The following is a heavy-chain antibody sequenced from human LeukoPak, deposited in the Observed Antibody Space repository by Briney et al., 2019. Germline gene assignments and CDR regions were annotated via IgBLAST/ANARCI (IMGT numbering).Heavy chain of an antibody. J-gene: IGHJ4*02. CDR3: ARDAIAAAGTPVHFDY. CDR1: GDTFSSYA. CDR2: SIPIFGTA. Sequence: SVKVSCKASGDTFSSYAISWVRQAPGHGLEWMGGSIPIFGTANYAQKFQGRVTITADKSTSTAYMELSSLRSEDTAVYYCARDAIAAAGTPVHFDYWGQGTLVTVSS. D-gene: IGHD6-13*01. V-gene: IGHV1-69*06.